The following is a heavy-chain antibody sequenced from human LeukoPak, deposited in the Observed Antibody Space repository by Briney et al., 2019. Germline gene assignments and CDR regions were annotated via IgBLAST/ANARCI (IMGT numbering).Heavy chain of an antibody. CDR3: AKWLGGWFLSSMYYFDY. J-gene: IGHJ4*02. CDR1: GFTFSSYA. CDR2: ISGSGGST. D-gene: IGHD3-10*01. V-gene: IGHV3-23*01. Sequence: GGSLRLSWAASGFTFSSYAMSWVSQAPVKGLKWVSAISGSGGSTYYADSVTGRFTITRDNSKTTLYLQMNSLRAEDTAVYYCAKWLGGWFLSSMYYFDYWGQGTLVTVSS.